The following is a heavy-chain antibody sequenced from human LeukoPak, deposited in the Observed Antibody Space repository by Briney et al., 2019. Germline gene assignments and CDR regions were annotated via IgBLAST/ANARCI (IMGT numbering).Heavy chain of an antibody. Sequence: ASVKVSCKASGYTFTGYYLHWIRQAPGQGLEWMAWIDLNSGTTVYAQKFQGRVTLTRDTSISTVYMHLTGLTLDDTATYYCAKFWHSDCWGQGTLVTVSS. J-gene: IGHJ4*02. CDR3: AKFWHSDC. CDR1: GYTFTGYY. CDR2: IDLNSGTT. V-gene: IGHV1-2*02.